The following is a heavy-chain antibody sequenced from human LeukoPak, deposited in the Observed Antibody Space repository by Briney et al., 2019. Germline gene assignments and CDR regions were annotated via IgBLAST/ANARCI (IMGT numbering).Heavy chain of an antibody. CDR1: GFTFSSYG. J-gene: IGHJ5*02. Sequence: PGGSLRLSCAASGFTFSSYGMHWVRQAPGKGLEWASHIGGSSETFYADSVKGRFTISRDNARNSLYLQMNNLRGEDTAIYYCARDAGNSGYGCDLWGQGTLVTVSS. CDR3: ARDAGNSGYGCDL. V-gene: IGHV3-48*01. CDR2: IGGSSET. D-gene: IGHD5-12*01.